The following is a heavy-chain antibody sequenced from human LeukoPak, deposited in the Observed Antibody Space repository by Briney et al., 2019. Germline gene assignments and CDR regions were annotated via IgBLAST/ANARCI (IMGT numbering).Heavy chain of an antibody. CDR2: IYYSGST. D-gene: IGHD3-22*01. CDR1: SGSVNSYY. V-gene: IGHV4-59*02. J-gene: IGHJ4*02. CDR3: ARDSYDSSGFDY. Sequence: SETLSLTCTVSSGSVNSYYWSWIRQPPGKGLEWIGYIYYSGSTNYNPSLKSRVTISVDTSKNQFSLKLSSVTAADTAVYYCARDSYDSSGFDYWGQGTLVTVSS.